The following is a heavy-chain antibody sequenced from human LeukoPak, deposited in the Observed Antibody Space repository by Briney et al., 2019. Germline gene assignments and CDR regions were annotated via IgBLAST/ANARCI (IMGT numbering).Heavy chain of an antibody. D-gene: IGHD2-21*01. J-gene: IGHJ4*02. V-gene: IGHV3-30*18. CDR3: AKDIEWGVVAHSHLEY. CDR1: GFDFKMYG. Sequence: GGSLRLSCVASGFDFKMYGMHWVRQAPGKGLEWVAVISDDGSNENYADSVKGRLTISRDNSKNTLYLQMDSLRPEDTAVYYCAKDIEWGVVAHSHLEYWGQGTLVTVSS. CDR2: ISDDGSNE.